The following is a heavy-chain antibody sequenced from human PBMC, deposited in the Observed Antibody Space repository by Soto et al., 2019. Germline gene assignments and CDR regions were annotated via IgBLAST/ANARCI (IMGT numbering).Heavy chain of an antibody. CDR3: ARGSIVAAEYGMDV. Sequence: GGSLRLSCAASGFSFSTYGMHWVRQAPGKGLAWVAVIWHDGSKTYYANSVKGRLIISRDNSKNTLYVQINSLRAEARGVYFCARGSIVAAEYGMDVWGQGTTVTVSS. J-gene: IGHJ6*02. CDR2: IWHDGSKT. D-gene: IGHD6-13*01. V-gene: IGHV3-33*01. CDR1: GFSFSTYG.